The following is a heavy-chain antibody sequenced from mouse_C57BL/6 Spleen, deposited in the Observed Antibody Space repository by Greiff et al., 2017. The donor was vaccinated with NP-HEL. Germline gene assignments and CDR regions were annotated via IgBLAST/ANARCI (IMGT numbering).Heavy chain of an antibody. D-gene: IGHD1-1*01. CDR3: ARSGYGSSYGYWYFDV. CDR2: IHPNSGST. CDR1: GYTFTSYW. J-gene: IGHJ1*03. V-gene: IGHV1-64*01. Sequence: QVQLQQPGAELVKPGASVKLSCKASGYTFTSYWMHWVKQRPGQGLEWLGMIHPNSGSTNYNEKFKSKATLTVDTSSSTAYMQLSSLTSEDSAVYYCARSGYGSSYGYWYFDVWGTGTTVTVSS.